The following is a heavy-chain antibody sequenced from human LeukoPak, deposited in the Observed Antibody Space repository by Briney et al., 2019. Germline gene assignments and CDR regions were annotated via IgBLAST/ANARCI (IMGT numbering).Heavy chain of an antibody. D-gene: IGHD6-19*01. CDR3: ARDPRIAYRGPAVAGTGPL. CDR1: GYTFTSYY. CDR2: INPSGGST. V-gene: IGHV1-46*01. J-gene: IGHJ4*02. Sequence: ASVKVSCKASGYTFTSYYMHWVRQAPGQGLEWMGIINPSGGSTSYAQKFQGRATMTRDTSTSTVYMELSSLRSEDTAVYYCARDPRIAYRGPAVAGTGPLWGQGTLVTVSS.